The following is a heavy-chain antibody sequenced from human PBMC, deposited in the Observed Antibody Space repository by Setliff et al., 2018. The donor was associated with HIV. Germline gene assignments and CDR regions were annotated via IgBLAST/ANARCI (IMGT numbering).Heavy chain of an antibody. D-gene: IGHD2-21*01. CDR3: ARRGAYCYYYFDY. V-gene: IGHV4-34*12. CDR2: IFHGAST. Sequence: SETLSLTCAVYGGSFDDYSWTWIRQAPGKGLEWIGSIFHGASTTYNPSLKSRVTISIDTSKNQFSLKLTSVTAADTAVYYCARRGAYCYYYFDYWGPGTLVTVSS. J-gene: IGHJ4*02. CDR1: GGSFDDYS.